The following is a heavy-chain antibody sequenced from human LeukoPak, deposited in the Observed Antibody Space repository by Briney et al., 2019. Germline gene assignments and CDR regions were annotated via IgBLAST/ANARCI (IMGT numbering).Heavy chain of an antibody. J-gene: IGHJ5*02. Sequence: GASVKVSCKASGYTFTSHGISWVRQAPGQKFEWMGWITPYNGNTNFTQKLQGRFTMTTETSTNTVYMELRSLTSDDTAVYYCARHFGPDNFDSNMGWFDPWGQGTLVTVSS. CDR1: GYTFTSHG. CDR3: ARHFGPDNFDSNMGWFDP. CDR2: ITPYNGNT. D-gene: IGHD1-1*01. V-gene: IGHV1-18*01.